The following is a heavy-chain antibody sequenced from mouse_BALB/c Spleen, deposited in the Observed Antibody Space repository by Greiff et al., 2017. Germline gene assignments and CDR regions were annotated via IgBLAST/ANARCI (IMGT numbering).Heavy chain of an antibody. D-gene: IGHD1-2*01. V-gene: IGHV3-8*02. Sequence: EVQVVESGPSLVKPSQTLSLTCSVTGDSITSGYWNWIRKFPGNKLEYMGYISYSGSTYYNPSLKSRISITRDTSKNQYYLQLNSVTTEDTATYYCARRVITTGYFDVWGAGTTVTVAS. CDR1: GDSITSGY. CDR2: ISYSGST. CDR3: ARRVITTGYFDV. J-gene: IGHJ1*01.